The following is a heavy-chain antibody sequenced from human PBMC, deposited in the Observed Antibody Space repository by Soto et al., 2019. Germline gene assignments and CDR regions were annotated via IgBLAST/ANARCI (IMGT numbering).Heavy chain of an antibody. J-gene: IGHJ4*02. D-gene: IGHD6-13*01. CDR2: IIPILGIA. Sequence: QVQLVQSGAEVKKPGSSVKVSCKASGGTFSSYTISWVRQAPGQGLEWMGRIIPILGIANYAQKFQGRVTLTADKSTSTAYMELSSLRSEDTAVYYCASLRYSSSWYNYWGQGTLVTVSS. CDR3: ASLRYSSSWYNY. V-gene: IGHV1-69*02. CDR1: GGTFSSYT.